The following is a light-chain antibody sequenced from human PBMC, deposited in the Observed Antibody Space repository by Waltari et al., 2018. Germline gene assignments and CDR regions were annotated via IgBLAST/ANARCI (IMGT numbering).Light chain of an antibody. V-gene: IGLV2-14*03. Sequence: QSALTQPAAGSGSPGQAITISCPGTSRDVRGYAFVSWYQQHPGKAPKLLIYDVSKRPSGVSNRFSGSKSGNTASLTISGLQAEDEADYFCNSYTSSSTFYVFGTGTKVTVL. CDR1: SRDVRGYAF. CDR3: NSYTSSSTFYV. J-gene: IGLJ1*01. CDR2: DVS.